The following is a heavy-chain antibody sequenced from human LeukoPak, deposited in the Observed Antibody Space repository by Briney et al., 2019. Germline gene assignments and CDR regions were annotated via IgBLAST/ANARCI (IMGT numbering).Heavy chain of an antibody. CDR2: ISWNSGTI. CDR3: AREEVVVPAAMPEDYYGMDV. Sequence: GGSLRLSCAASGFTFDNYAMNWVRQVPGKGLEWISLISWNSGTIGYADSVKGRFTISRDNAKNSLYLQMNSLRAEDTAVYYCAREEVVVPAAMPEDYYGMDVWGQGTTVTVSS. V-gene: IGHV3-9*01. CDR1: GFTFDNYA. J-gene: IGHJ6*02. D-gene: IGHD2-2*01.